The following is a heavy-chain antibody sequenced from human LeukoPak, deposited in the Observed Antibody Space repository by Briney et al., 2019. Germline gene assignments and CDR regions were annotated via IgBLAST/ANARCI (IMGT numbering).Heavy chain of an antibody. CDR2: INSDGSRT. D-gene: IGHD3-10*01. CDR3: VRDEYGSESY. Sequence: GGSLRLSCAASGFTLSNYWMHWVRQAPGKGLAWVSRINSDGSRTTYADSVKGRFTISRDNAKNTLYLQMNSLRAEDTAVYYCVRDEYGSESYWGQGTLVTVSS. CDR1: GFTLSNYW. V-gene: IGHV3-74*01. J-gene: IGHJ4*02.